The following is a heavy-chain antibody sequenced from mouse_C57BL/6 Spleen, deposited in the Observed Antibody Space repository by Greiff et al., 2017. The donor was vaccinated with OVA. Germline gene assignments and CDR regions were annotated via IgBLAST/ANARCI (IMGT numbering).Heavy chain of an antibody. V-gene: IGHV5-4*01. CDR1: GFTFSSYA. D-gene: IGHD1-1*01. CDR3: AREGGILLRRYFDV. CDR2: ISDGGSYT. Sequence: EVMLVESGGGLVKPGGSLKLSCAASGFTFSSYAMSWVRQTPEKRLEWVATISDGGSYTYYPDNVKGRFTISRDNAKNNLYLQMSHLKSEDTAMYYCAREGGILLRRYFDVWGTGTTVTVSS. J-gene: IGHJ1*03.